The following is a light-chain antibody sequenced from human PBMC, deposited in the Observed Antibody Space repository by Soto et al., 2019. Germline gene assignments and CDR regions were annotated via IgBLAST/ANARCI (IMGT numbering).Light chain of an antibody. CDR2: DVS. V-gene: IGKV3-11*01. J-gene: IGKJ5*01. CDR3: QQYNNWPIT. CDR1: QSVSNS. Sequence: EIVLTQSPATLSLSPGERVTLSCRASQSVSNSLAWYQQKPGQPPRLLIYDVSNRATGIPARFSGSGSGTDFTLTIRRLEPEDFTVYYCQQYNNWPITFGQGTRLEIK.